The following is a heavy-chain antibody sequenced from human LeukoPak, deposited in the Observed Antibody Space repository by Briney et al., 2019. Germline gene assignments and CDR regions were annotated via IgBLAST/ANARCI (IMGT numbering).Heavy chain of an antibody. D-gene: IGHD3-10*01. J-gene: IGHJ4*02. Sequence: GGSLRLSCAASGFTFSDYYMSWIRQAPGKGLEWVSYISSSGSTIYYADSVKGRFTISRDNSKNTLYLQMNSLRAEDTAVYYCAKDRHTMVRWWGQGTLVTVSS. CDR2: ISSSGSTI. V-gene: IGHV3-11*01. CDR1: GFTFSDYY. CDR3: AKDRHTMVRW.